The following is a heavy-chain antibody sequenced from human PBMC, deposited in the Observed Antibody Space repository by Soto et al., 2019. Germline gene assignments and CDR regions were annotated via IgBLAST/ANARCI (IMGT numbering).Heavy chain of an antibody. D-gene: IGHD3-22*01. CDR1: GGTFSSYG. CDR3: ARGRSAGYDSIGS. CDR2: IIPIFGTA. Sequence: SVKVSCKASGGTFSSYGISWVRQAPGQGVEWMGGIIPIFGTANYAQKFQGRVTITADESTSTAYMELSSLRSEDTAVYYCARGRSAGYDSIGSWGQGTLVTVSS. J-gene: IGHJ5*01. V-gene: IGHV1-69*13.